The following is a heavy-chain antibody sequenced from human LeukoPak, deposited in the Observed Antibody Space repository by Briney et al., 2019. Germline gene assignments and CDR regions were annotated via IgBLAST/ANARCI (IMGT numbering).Heavy chain of an antibody. CDR3: ARVHGGYYGSGAFFDY. CDR2: ISAYNGNT. J-gene: IGHJ4*02. V-gene: IGHV1-18*04. D-gene: IGHD3-10*01. CDR1: GYTFTSYG. Sequence: ASVKVSCKASGYTFTSYGISWVRQAPGQGLEWMGWISAYNGNTNYAQKLQGRVTMTTDTSMSTAYMELRSLRSDGTAVYYCARVHGGYYGSGAFFDYWGQGTLVTVSS.